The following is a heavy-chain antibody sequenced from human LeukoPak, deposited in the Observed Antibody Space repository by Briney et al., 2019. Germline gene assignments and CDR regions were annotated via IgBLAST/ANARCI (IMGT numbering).Heavy chain of an antibody. CDR2: ISYDGSNK. CDR3: AKALFKWEPHDYGMDV. V-gene: IGHV3-30*18. D-gene: IGHD1-26*01. CDR1: GFTFSSYG. Sequence: GGSLGLSCAASGFTFSSYGMHWVRQAPGKGLEWVAVISYDGSNKYYADSGKGRFTISRDNSKNTLYLQMNSLRAEDTAVYYCAKALFKWEPHDYGMDVWGQGTTVTVSS. J-gene: IGHJ6*02.